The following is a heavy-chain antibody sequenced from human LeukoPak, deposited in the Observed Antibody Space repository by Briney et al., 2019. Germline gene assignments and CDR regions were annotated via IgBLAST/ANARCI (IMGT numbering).Heavy chain of an antibody. Sequence: GGSLRLSCLGWGLPFSSQAMHSVRQAPGKGLEWVAVLSYDGSNKSYADSVKGRFTISRDNSKNTLYLQMNSLRAEDTAVYYCARDGIVVVPAATPYYFDYWGQGTLVTVSS. V-gene: IGHV3-30-3*01. CDR3: ARDGIVVVPAATPYYFDY. D-gene: IGHD2-2*01. J-gene: IGHJ4*02. CDR2: LSYDGSNK. CDR1: GLPFSSQA.